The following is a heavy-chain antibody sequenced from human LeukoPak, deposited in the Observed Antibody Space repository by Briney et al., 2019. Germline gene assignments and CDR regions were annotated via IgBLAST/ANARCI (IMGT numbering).Heavy chain of an antibody. CDR2: ISWNSGST. V-gene: IGHV3-20*01. CDR1: GFTFDDYG. Sequence: GGSLRLSCAASGFTFDDYGMSWVRHVPGKGLEWVSGISWNSGSTVYVDSVKGRFNISRDNAKKSLYLQLNSLRAEDTALYHCARGGGYSYEGDFDYWGQGTLVTVSS. CDR3: ARGGGYSYEGDFDY. J-gene: IGHJ4*02. D-gene: IGHD5-18*01.